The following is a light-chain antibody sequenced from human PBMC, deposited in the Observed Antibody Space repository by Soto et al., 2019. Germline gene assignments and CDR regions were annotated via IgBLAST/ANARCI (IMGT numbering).Light chain of an antibody. CDR2: GAS. Sequence: TVMTQSPATLSVSVGERVTLSCRASQSVRNNLAWYQQKPGQAPRLLIYGASTRATDVPARFSGSGSGTEFTLTISGLQSEDFAVYYCQEYDNWSPWTFGQGTKVDIK. CDR1: QSVRNN. V-gene: IGKV3-15*01. CDR3: QEYDNWSPWT. J-gene: IGKJ1*01.